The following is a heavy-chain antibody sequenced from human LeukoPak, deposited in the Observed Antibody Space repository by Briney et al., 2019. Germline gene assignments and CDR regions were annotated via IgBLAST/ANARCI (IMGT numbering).Heavy chain of an antibody. Sequence: PSETVSLTCTVSGGSISGYYCSWIRQPPGEGLEWIGYIYYSGSTNYNPSLKSRVTISVDTSKNQFSLKLSSVTAADTAVYYCARDPGYSSSWYWFDPWGQGTLVAVSS. CDR1: GGSISGYY. J-gene: IGHJ5*02. CDR2: IYYSGST. CDR3: ARDPGYSSSWYWFDP. D-gene: IGHD6-13*01. V-gene: IGHV4-59*01.